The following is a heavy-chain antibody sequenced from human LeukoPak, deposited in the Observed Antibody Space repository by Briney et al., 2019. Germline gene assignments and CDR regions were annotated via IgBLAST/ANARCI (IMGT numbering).Heavy chain of an antibody. V-gene: IGHV1-2*02. Sequence: GASVKVSCKASGYTFTGYYMHWVRQAPGQGLEWMGWINPNSGGTNYAQKFQGRVTMTRDTSISTAYMELSRLRSDDTAVCYCARSAWLVGYHPGAGTDHWGQGTLVTVSS. CDR1: GYTFTGYY. CDR2: INPNSGGT. CDR3: ARSAWLVGYHPGAGTDH. D-gene: IGHD6-19*01. J-gene: IGHJ4*02.